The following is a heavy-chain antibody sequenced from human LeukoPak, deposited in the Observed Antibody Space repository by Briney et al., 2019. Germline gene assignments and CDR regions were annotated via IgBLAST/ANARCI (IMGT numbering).Heavy chain of an antibody. CDR2: IYYSGST. V-gene: IGHV4-59*06. CDR1: GASIRSYY. D-gene: IGHD3-10*01. Sequence: PSETLSLTCTVSGASIRSYYWSWIRQPAGKGLEWIGYIYYSGSTYYNPSLKSRVTISVDTSKNQFSLKLSSVTAADTAVYYCARETGLHTFDYWGQGTLVTVSS. J-gene: IGHJ4*02. CDR3: ARETGLHTFDY.